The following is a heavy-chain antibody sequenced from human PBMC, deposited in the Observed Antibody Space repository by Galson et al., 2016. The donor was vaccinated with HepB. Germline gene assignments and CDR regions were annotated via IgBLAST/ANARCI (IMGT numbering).Heavy chain of an antibody. Sequence: SETLSLTCTVSGGSIVGSAFYWVWIRQPPEKGLELVGSISYTGNTYYNPSLQSRLTISEDTSQNQFSLKLTSVTAADTAVYYCARRENYSHYYMDVWGKGATVTVSS. CDR1: GGSIVGSAFY. CDR3: ARRENYSHYYMDV. V-gene: IGHV4-39*01. CDR2: ISYTGNT. J-gene: IGHJ6*03. D-gene: IGHD1-7*01.